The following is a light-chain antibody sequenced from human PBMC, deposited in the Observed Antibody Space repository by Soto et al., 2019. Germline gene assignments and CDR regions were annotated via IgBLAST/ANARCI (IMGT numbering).Light chain of an antibody. CDR3: QQRSNWLDT. Sequence: IVLTQSPDTLSLSPGERATLSCRSSQSVSSYLAWYQQKPGQAPRLLIYDASNRATGIPARFSGSGSGTDFTLTISSLETEDFAVYYCQQRSNWLDTFGQGTKLEIK. J-gene: IGKJ2*01. CDR2: DAS. V-gene: IGKV3-11*01. CDR1: QSVSSY.